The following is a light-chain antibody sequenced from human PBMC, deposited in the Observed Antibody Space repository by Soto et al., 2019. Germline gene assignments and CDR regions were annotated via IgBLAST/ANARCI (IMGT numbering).Light chain of an antibody. V-gene: IGLV2-14*01. J-gene: IGLJ1*01. Sequence: QSALTQPASVSGSPGQSITISCTGTSSDVGGYNYVSWYQQHPGKAPKLMIYEVSNRPSGVSNRFSGSKSGNTASLTICGLQAEDEADYYCSSYTSSSTGYVFGTGTKLTVL. CDR1: SSDVGGYNY. CDR2: EVS. CDR3: SSYTSSSTGYV.